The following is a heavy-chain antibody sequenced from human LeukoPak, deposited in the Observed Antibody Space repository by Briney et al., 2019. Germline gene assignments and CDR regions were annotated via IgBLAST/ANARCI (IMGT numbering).Heavy chain of an antibody. CDR1: GFTFDDYG. V-gene: IGHV3-20*04. CDR2: INWNGGST. Sequence: GSLRLSCAASGFTFDDYGMSWVRQAPGKGLEWVSGINWNGGSTGYADSVKGRFTISRDNAKNSLYLQMNSLRAEDTAVHYCARNTGDYGIGDYFDYWGQGTLVTVSS. J-gene: IGHJ4*02. CDR3: ARNTGDYGIGDYFDY. D-gene: IGHD4-17*01.